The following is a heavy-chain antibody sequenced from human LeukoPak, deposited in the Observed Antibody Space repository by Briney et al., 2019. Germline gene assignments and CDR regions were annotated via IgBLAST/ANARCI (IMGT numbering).Heavy chain of an antibody. J-gene: IGHJ3*02. CDR1: GFTFSSYW. Sequence: GGSLRPSCAASGFTFSSYWMHWVRQAPGKGLVWVSRINSDGSSTSYADSVKGRFTISRDNAKNTLYLQMNSLRAEDTAVYYCARPLWVGATTIRPPNDAFDIWGQGTMVTVSS. V-gene: IGHV3-74*01. CDR2: INSDGSST. CDR3: ARPLWVGATTIRPPNDAFDI. D-gene: IGHD1-26*01.